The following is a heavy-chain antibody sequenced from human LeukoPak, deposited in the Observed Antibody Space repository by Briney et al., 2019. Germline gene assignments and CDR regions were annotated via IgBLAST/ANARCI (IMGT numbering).Heavy chain of an antibody. V-gene: IGHV3-23*01. CDR1: GFTFSSYA. J-gene: IGHJ4*02. Sequence: GGSLRLSCSASGFTFSSYAMSWVRQAPGRGLEWVSAISCSGGSTYYADSVKGRFTISRDNSKNTLYLQMNSLRAEDTAVYYCAKEQGRDFWSGYPLGDYWGQGALVTVSS. D-gene: IGHD3-3*01. CDR3: AKEQGRDFWSGYPLGDY. CDR2: ISCSGGST.